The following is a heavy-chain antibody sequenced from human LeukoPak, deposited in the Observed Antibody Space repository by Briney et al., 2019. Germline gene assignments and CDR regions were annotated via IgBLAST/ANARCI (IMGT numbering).Heavy chain of an antibody. CDR2: ISYDGSNK. V-gene: IGHV3-30*04. J-gene: IGHJ4*02. Sequence: GGSLRLSCAASGFTFSSYAMHWVRQAPGKGLEWVAVISYDGSNKYYADSVKGRFTISRDNSKNTLYLQMNSLRAEDTAVYYCAKGLGSGSYYSTRHFDYWGQGTLVTVSS. CDR1: GFTFSSYA. CDR3: AKGLGSGSYYSTRHFDY. D-gene: IGHD1-26*01.